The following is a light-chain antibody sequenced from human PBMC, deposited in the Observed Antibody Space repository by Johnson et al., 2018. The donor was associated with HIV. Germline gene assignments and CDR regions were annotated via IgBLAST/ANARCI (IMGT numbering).Light chain of an antibody. V-gene: IGLV1-51*01. CDR3: GTGDSSLSALYV. Sequence: QSMLTQPPSVSAAPGQKVTISCSGSSSNIGNNYVSWYQQLPGTAPKLLIYDNNKRPSGIPDRFSGSKSGTSATLGITGLQTGDEADYYCGTGDSSLSALYVFGTGTKVTVL. CDR1: SSNIGNNY. J-gene: IGLJ1*01. CDR2: DNN.